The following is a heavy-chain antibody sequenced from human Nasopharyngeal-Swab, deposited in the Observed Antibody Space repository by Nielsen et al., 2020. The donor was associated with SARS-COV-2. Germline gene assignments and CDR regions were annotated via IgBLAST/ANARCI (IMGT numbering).Heavy chain of an antibody. Sequence: SVKVSCKASGCTFSSYAISWVRQAPGQGLEWMGGIIIIFGTANYAQKFQGRVTITADSSTSTAYMELSSLRSEDTAVYYCARPAIEEPYYYFYGMDVWGQGTTVTVS. J-gene: IGHJ6*02. D-gene: IGHD1-14*01. CDR2: IIIIFGTA. CDR3: ARPAIEEPYYYFYGMDV. V-gene: IGHV1-69*13. CDR1: GCTFSSYA.